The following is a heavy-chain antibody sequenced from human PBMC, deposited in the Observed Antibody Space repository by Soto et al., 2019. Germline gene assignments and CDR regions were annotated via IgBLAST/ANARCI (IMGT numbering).Heavy chain of an antibody. V-gene: IGHV3-23*01. J-gene: IGHJ4*02. CDR1: GFTFSNYA. D-gene: IGHD1-26*01. CDR3: AKADRGNGAAY. CDR2: ISASGGGA. Sequence: EVQLLESGGNLVQPGGSLRRSCAASGFTFSNYAMNWVRQAPGKGPEWVSAISASGGGAYYADSVKGRSTIARHTSKYTLYLQRHTLRAEDTAVYYCAKADRGNGAAYWGREPLSPSPQ.